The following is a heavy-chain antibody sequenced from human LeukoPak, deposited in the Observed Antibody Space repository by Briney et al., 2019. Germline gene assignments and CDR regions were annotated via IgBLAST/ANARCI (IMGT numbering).Heavy chain of an antibody. Sequence: SETLSLTCTVSGGSISSSSYYWSWIRQPPGKGLEWIGYIHHSGSTNYSPSLKSRVTISVDTSKNRFSLRLSSLTAADTAVYFCAGSGWSFDAFDFWGQGTMVTVSS. D-gene: IGHD6-19*01. V-gene: IGHV4-61*05. CDR2: IHHSGST. J-gene: IGHJ3*01. CDR3: AGSGWSFDAFDF. CDR1: GGSISSSSYY.